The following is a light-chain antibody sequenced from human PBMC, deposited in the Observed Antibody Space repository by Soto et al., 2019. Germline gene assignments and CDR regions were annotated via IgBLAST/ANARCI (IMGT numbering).Light chain of an antibody. V-gene: IGKV1-27*01. J-gene: IGKJ4*01. Sequence: DIQMTQSPSSLTASIGDRVTISCRASQGFSNSLAWYQQKPGKVPTLLIYGASILQSGVPSRFSGSGSGTEFTLTFSCLQPEDVATYFCQKYDSAPLTFGGGTKVEIK. CDR1: QGFSNS. CDR2: GAS. CDR3: QKYDSAPLT.